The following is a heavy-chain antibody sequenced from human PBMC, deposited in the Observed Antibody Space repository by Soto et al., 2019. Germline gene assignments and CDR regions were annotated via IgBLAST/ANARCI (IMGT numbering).Heavy chain of an antibody. CDR1: GFTFSNAW. CDR2: IKSKTDGGTT. Sequence: GGSLRLSCAASGFTFSNAWMSWVRQAPGKGLEWVGRIKSKTDGGTTDYAAPVKGRFTISRDDSKNTLYLQMNSLKTEDTAVYYCTTDSPNSAPEISPDAFDIWGQGTMVTVSS. D-gene: IGHD3-3*01. J-gene: IGHJ3*02. V-gene: IGHV3-15*01. CDR3: TTDSPNSAPEISPDAFDI.